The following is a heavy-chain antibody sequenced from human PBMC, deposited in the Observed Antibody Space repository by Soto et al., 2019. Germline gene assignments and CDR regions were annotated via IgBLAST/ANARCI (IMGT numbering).Heavy chain of an antibody. CDR3: ARHQRGITMIVVVQPFDY. Sequence: QLQLQESGPGLVKPSETLSLTCTVSGGSISSSSYYWGWIRQPPGKGLEWIGSIYYSGSTYYNPSLKSRVTISVDTSKNQFSLKLSSVTAADTAVYYCARHQRGITMIVVVQPFDYWGQGTLVTVSS. D-gene: IGHD3-22*01. V-gene: IGHV4-39*01. CDR2: IYYSGST. CDR1: GGSISSSSYY. J-gene: IGHJ4*02.